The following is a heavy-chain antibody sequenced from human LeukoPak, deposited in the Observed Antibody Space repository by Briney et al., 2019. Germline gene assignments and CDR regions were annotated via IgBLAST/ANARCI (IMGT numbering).Heavy chain of an antibody. D-gene: IGHD3-22*01. J-gene: IGHJ6*03. Sequence: GGSLRLSCAASGFTFSSYWMSWVRQAPGKGLEWEANIKQDGSEKYYVDSVKGRFTISRDNAKNSLYLQMNSLRAEDTAVYYCARDHSNYDSSGYYFSYYYYYYMDVWGKGTTVPVSS. CDR3: ARDHSNYDSSGYYFSYYYYYYMDV. CDR1: GFTFSSYW. CDR2: IKQDGSEK. V-gene: IGHV3-7*01.